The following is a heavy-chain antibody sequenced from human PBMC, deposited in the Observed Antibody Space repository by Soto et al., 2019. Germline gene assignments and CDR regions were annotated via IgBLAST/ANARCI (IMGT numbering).Heavy chain of an antibody. V-gene: IGHV4-34*01. CDR1: GGSFSGYY. CDR3: ARVRKYNGSGSSDY. D-gene: IGHD3-10*01. Sequence: SETLSLTCAVYGGSFSGYYWSWIRQPPGKGLEWIGEINHSGSTNYNPSLKSRVTISVDTSKNQFSLKLSSVTAADTAVYYCARVRKYNGSGSSDYWGQGTLVTVSS. J-gene: IGHJ4*02. CDR2: INHSGST.